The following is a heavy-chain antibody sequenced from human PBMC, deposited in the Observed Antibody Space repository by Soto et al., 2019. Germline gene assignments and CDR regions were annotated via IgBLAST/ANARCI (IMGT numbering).Heavy chain of an antibody. J-gene: IGHJ5*02. CDR2: INPNSGGT. CDR1: GYTFTGYY. CDR3: VRAAGFEVWFDP. V-gene: IGHV1-2*04. Sequence: APVKVSCKAAGYTFTGYYMHWVRQAPGQGLEWMGWINPNSGGTNYAQKFQGWVIMTRDTCISTAYMELSSLRSDDTDVYYCVRAAGFEVWFDPWGQATLVTVSS.